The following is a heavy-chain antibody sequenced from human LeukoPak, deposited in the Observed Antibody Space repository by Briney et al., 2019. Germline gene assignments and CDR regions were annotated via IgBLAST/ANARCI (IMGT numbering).Heavy chain of an antibody. J-gene: IGHJ4*02. D-gene: IGHD1-26*01. V-gene: IGHV3-21*01. CDR1: GFTFSSYS. Sequence: GGSLRLSCAASGFTFSSYSMNWVRQAPGKGLEGVSSISSSSSYIYYADSVKGRFTISRDNAKNSLYLQMNSLRAEDTAVYYCARGGSDYYFDYWGQGTLVTVSS. CDR2: ISSSSSYI. CDR3: ARGGSDYYFDY.